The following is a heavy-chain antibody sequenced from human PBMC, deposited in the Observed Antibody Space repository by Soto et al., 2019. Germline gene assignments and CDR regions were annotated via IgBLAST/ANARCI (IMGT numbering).Heavy chain of an antibody. CDR1: GFSLSTHTVG. Sequence: QITLKESGPTLVKPTQTLTLTCTFSGFSLSTHTVGVAWIRQPPGKALEWLVLIYWDEDKRYSPSLKSRLTITQDTSKNQVVLTMTNMDPVDTATYCCAHIVPFDYRGYNFEFWGQGILVTVSS. J-gene: IGHJ4*02. CDR3: AHIVPFDYRGYNFEF. D-gene: IGHD3-9*01. CDR2: IYWDEDK. V-gene: IGHV2-5*02.